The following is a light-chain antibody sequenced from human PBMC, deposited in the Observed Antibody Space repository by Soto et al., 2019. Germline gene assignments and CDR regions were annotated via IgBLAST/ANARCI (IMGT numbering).Light chain of an antibody. CDR1: QSVLYNSNNKNH. CDR2: GAY. V-gene: IGKV4-1*01. J-gene: IGKJ2*01. Sequence: DFVMTQAPDSLAVSLGERATINCKSSQSVLYNSNNKNHLGWFQQKPGHPPKLLIYGAYFRPSGVPDRFSGSGSGTDFTLTISSLQAEDVAVYYCQQYYSIPFTFGQGTKLES. CDR3: QQYYSIPFT.